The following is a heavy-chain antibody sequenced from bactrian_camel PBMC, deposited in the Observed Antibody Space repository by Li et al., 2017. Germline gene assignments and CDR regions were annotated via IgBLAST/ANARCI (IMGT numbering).Heavy chain of an antibody. CDR2: IESDGST. V-gene: IGHV3S55*01. CDR1: GDTIGRYC. J-gene: IGHJ4*01. CDR3: AAEPDRSRCAYDDYVDEYTN. D-gene: IGHD4*01. Sequence: QLVESGGGSVQAGGSLRLSCVASGDTIGRYCMGWFRQIPDKEREGVAGIESDGSTSYTDSVKGRFTVSQDSAKNILYLQMNDLKPEDTATYYCAAEPDRSRCAYDDYVDEYTNWGQGTQVTVS.